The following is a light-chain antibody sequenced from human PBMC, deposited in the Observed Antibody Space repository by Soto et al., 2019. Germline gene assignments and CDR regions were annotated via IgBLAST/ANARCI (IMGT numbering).Light chain of an antibody. CDR1: QGVSSN. Sequence: EIVLTHSPAPLSVSPGERATLSCRASQGVSSNLAWYQQKPGQAPRLLIYGASTRATGIPARFSVSGSGTEFTLTISRLEPEDFAVYYCQQYGSSGTFGQGTKVDI. CDR2: GAS. V-gene: IGKV3-15*01. J-gene: IGKJ1*01. CDR3: QQYGSSGT.